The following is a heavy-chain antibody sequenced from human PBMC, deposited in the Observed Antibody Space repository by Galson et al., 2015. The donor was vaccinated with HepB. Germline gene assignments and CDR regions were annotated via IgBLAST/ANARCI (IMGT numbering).Heavy chain of an antibody. Sequence: SLRLSCAASGFTFSSYAMSWVRQAPGKGLEWVSAISGSGGSTYYADSVKGRFTISRDNSKNTLYLQMNSLRAEDTAVYYCAKDPGCSGGNCVGPYYYGMDVWGQGTTVTVSS. D-gene: IGHD2-15*01. CDR2: ISGSGGST. V-gene: IGHV3-23*01. CDR3: AKDPGCSGGNCVGPYYYGMDV. J-gene: IGHJ6*02. CDR1: GFTFSSYA.